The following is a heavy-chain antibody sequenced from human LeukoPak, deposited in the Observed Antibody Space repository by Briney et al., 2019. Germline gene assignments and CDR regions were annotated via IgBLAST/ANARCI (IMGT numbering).Heavy chain of an antibody. Sequence: PGGSLRLSCAASGFTFSSYSMNWVRQAPGKGLEWGSSISSSSSYIYYADSVKGRFTISRDNAKNSLYLQMNSLRAEDTAVYYCASAGGSGGDVWGKGTTVTVSS. V-gene: IGHV3-21*01. J-gene: IGHJ6*04. CDR3: ASAGGSGGDV. CDR2: ISSSSSYI. D-gene: IGHD3-10*01. CDR1: GFTFSSYS.